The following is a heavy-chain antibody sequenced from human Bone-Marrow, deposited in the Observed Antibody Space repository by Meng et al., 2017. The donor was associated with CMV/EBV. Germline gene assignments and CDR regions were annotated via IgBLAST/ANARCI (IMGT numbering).Heavy chain of an antibody. J-gene: IGHJ6*02. CDR2: INSDGSST. CDR3: ARGEHCSSTGSKPHYYAMDF. D-gene: IGHD2-2*01. CDR1: GFTFSSYG. Sequence: GESLKISCAASGFTFSSYGMHWVRQAPGKGLVWVSRINSDGSSTSYADSVKGRFTISRDNAKNTLYLQMNSLRAEDTAVYYCARGEHCSSTGSKPHYYAMDFWGQGTTVTVSS. V-gene: IGHV3-74*01.